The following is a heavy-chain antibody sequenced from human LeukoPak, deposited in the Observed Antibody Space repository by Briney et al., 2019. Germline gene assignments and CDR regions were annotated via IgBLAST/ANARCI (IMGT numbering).Heavy chain of an antibody. D-gene: IGHD2-15*01. Sequence: SETLSLTCAVSGGSISSSNWWSWVRQPPGKGLEWIGEIYHSGSTNYNPSLKSRVTISVDKSKNQFSLKLSSVTAADTAVYYCARGLRCSGGSCYSGYYYYYMDVWGKGTTVTVSS. J-gene: IGHJ6*03. V-gene: IGHV4-4*02. CDR2: IYHSGST. CDR3: ARGLRCSGGSCYSGYYYYYMDV. CDR1: GGSISSSNW.